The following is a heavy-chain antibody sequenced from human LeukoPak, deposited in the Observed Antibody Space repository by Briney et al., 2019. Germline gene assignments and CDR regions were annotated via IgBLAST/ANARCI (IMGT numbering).Heavy chain of an antibody. D-gene: IGHD3-22*01. V-gene: IGHV3-53*01. J-gene: IGHJ4*02. Sequence: GGSLRLSCAASGFTVSSNYMSWVRQAPGKGLEWVSVIYSGGSTYYADSVKGRFTISRDNSKNTLYLQMNSLRAEDTAVYYCAREGMDDSSGYYGDYWGQGTLVTVSS. CDR2: IYSGGST. CDR3: AREGMDDSSGYYGDY. CDR1: GFTVSSNY.